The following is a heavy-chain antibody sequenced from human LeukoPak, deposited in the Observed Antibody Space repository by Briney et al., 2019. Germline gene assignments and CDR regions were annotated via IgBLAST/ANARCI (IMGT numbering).Heavy chain of an antibody. V-gene: IGHV4-59*08. D-gene: IGHD2-21*02. CDR2: IYYSGST. CDR1: GGSISSYY. CDR3: ARHAYCGGDCHTHVDY. J-gene: IGHJ4*02. Sequence: SETLSLTCTVSGGSISSYYWSWIRQPPGKGLEWIGYIYYSGSTNYNPSLKSRVTISVDTSKNQFSLKLSSVTAADTAVYYCARHAYCGGDCHTHVDYWGQGTLVTVSS.